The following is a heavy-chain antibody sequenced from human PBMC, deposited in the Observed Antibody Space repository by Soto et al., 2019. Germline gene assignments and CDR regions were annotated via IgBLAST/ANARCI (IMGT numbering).Heavy chain of an antibody. CDR1: GGSVSGNTYY. D-gene: IGHD6-19*01. CDR3: ARPNSSGWNCLLDI. J-gene: IGHJ3*02. Sequence: SETLSLTCTVSGGSVSGNTYYWGWIRQPPGNGLEWIGTIYYGGSTYYNTSLKSRITMSVDTSKNQFSLKLSFVIAADTAVYYCARPNSSGWNCLLDIWGQGTMVT. V-gene: IGHV4-39*01. CDR2: IYYGGST.